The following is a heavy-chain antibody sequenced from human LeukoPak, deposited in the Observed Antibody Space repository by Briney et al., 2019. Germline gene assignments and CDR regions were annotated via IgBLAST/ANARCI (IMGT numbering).Heavy chain of an antibody. Sequence: GGSLSLSCAASGFTFSSYAMSWVRPAPGKGLEWVSAISGSGGSTYYADSVKGRFTISRDNSKNTLYLQMNSPRAEDTAVYYCAKDDLIAAAWGDYWGQGTLVTVSS. V-gene: IGHV3-23*01. D-gene: IGHD6-13*01. CDR1: GFTFSSYA. CDR3: AKDDLIAAAWGDY. CDR2: ISGSGGST. J-gene: IGHJ4*02.